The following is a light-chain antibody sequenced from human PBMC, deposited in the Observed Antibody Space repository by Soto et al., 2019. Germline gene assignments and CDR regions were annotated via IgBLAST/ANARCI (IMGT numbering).Light chain of an antibody. CDR3: QQYSSVIT. V-gene: IGKV1-27*01. CDR2: AAS. J-gene: IGKJ5*01. CDR1: QGISNF. Sequence: DIQMTQSPSSLSASVGDRVTITCRASQGISNFLAWYQQKPGKVPKLLIYAASTLQSGVPSRFSGSGSGTDFTLTINSLQPEDVATYYCQQYSSVITFGQGTRLETK.